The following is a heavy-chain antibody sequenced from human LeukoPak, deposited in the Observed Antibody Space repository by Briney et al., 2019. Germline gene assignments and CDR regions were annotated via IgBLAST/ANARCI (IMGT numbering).Heavy chain of an antibody. CDR3: ARDLSFGSLDF. V-gene: IGHV3-23*01. D-gene: IGHD1-26*01. CDR1: GFTFSNSG. J-gene: IGHJ4*02. CDR2: ITGSGDNT. Sequence: PGGSLRLSCAASGFTFSNSGMSWVRQAPGKGLEWVSAITGSGDNTYYADSVKGRFTISRDNSKNTLNLQMNSLRVEDTAMFYCARDLSFGSLDFRGQGTLVTVSS.